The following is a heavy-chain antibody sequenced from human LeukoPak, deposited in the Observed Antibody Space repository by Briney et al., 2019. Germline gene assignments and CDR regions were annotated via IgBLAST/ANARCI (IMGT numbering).Heavy chain of an antibody. V-gene: IGHV1-69*05. CDR3: ASYLIAVAGSFDY. CDR1: GGTFSSYA. Sequence: SVKVSCKASGGTFSSYAISWVRQAPGQGLEWMGGIIPIFGTANYAQKFQGRVTITTDESTSTAYMERSSLRSEDTAVYYCASYLIAVAGSFDYWGQGTLVTVSS. CDR2: IIPIFGTA. D-gene: IGHD6-19*01. J-gene: IGHJ4*02.